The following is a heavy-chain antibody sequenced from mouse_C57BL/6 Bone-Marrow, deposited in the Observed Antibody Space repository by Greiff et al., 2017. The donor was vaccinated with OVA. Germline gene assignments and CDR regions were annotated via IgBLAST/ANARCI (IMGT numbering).Heavy chain of an antibody. J-gene: IGHJ2*01. CDR1: GYTFTSYW. CDR3: ATLGY. Sequence: QVQLQQPGAELVRPGSSVKLSCKASGYTFTSYWMHWVKQRPIQGLEWIGILHPSDSGTHYNQKFKDKAPLTVDKSSSTAYMQLSSLTSEDSAVWYCATLGYWGQGTTLTGSS. D-gene: IGHD3-3*01. V-gene: IGHV1-52*01. CDR2: LHPSDSGT.